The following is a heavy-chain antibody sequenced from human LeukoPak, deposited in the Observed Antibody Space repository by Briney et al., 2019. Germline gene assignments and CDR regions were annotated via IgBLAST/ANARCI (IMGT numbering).Heavy chain of an antibody. Sequence: GGSLRLSCAASGFTFSSYSMNWVRQAPGRGLEWVGRMQSKTGGGTTNYAAPGPGRLTISRDDSTDTLYLEMNSLKTEDTAVYFCATLPLGYCSDTSCRSYFDSWGRGTLVTVSS. CDR1: GFTFSSYS. V-gene: IGHV3-15*01. CDR3: ATLPLGYCSDTSCRSYFDS. J-gene: IGHJ4*02. CDR2: MQSKTGGGTT. D-gene: IGHD2-2*01.